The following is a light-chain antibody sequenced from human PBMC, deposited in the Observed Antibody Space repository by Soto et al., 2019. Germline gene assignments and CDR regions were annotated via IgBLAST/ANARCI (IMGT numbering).Light chain of an antibody. J-gene: IGLJ3*02. CDR3: VGWDDSLSGWV. Sequence: QPVLTQPPSASGTPGQRVTISCSGSSSNIGSNYVYWYQQLPGTAPKVLIYKNTQRPSGVPDRFSGSKSGTSASLAISGLRYEDEADYFCVGWDDSLSGWVFGGGTKVTVL. V-gene: IGLV1-47*01. CDR1: SSNIGSNY. CDR2: KNT.